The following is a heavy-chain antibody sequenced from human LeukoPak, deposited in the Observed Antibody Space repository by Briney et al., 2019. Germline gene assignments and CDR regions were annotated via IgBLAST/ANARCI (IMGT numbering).Heavy chain of an antibody. CDR1: GGSFSGYY. J-gene: IGHJ4*02. D-gene: IGHD2-2*01. Sequence: SETLSLTCAVYGGSFSGYYWSWLRQPPGKGLEWIGEINHSGSANYNPPLKSRVTISVDTSKNQFSLKLSSVTAADTAVYYCARGHPFCSSTSWSDYWGQGALVTVSS. CDR2: INHSGSA. CDR3: ARGHPFCSSTSWSDY. V-gene: IGHV4-34*01.